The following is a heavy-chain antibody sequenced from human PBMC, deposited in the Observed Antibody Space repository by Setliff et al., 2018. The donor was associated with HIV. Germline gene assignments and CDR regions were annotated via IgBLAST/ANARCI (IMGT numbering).Heavy chain of an antibody. V-gene: IGHV3-23*01. CDR2: ISGSGGST. Sequence: ETLSLTCTVSGGSISSSSYYWGWIRQPPGKGLEWVSAISGSGGSTYYADSVKGRFTISRDNSKNTLYLQMNSLRVEDTAVYYCARDRFMNWYSDLWGRGTLVTVSS. CDR3: ARDRFMNWYSDL. CDR1: GGSISSSSYY. D-gene: IGHD3-16*01. J-gene: IGHJ2*01.